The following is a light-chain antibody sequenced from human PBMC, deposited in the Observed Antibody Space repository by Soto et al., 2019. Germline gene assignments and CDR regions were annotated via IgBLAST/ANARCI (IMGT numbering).Light chain of an antibody. CDR1: QSVSSN. Sequence: EIVMTQSPATLSVSPGERATLFCRASQSVSSNFLAWYQQKPGQAPRLLMHGASTRATGIPARFSGSGSWTECTLTISSLQSEDFAVYYCQQYSAWPLTFGGGTKVEIK. J-gene: IGKJ4*01. CDR2: GAS. V-gene: IGKV3-15*01. CDR3: QQYSAWPLT.